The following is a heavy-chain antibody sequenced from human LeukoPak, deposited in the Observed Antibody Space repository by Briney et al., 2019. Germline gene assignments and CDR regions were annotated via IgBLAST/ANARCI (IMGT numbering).Heavy chain of an antibody. J-gene: IGHJ5*02. V-gene: IGHV3-11*04. Sequence: GGSLRLSCAASGFTFSDYYMSWIRQAPGKGLEWVSYISSSGSTIYYADPVKGRFTISRDNAKNSLYLQMNSLRAEDTAVYYCARDPGDCSSTSCYGPWFDPWGQGTLVTVSS. CDR1: GFTFSDYY. D-gene: IGHD2-2*01. CDR3: ARDPGDCSSTSCYGPWFDP. CDR2: ISSSGSTI.